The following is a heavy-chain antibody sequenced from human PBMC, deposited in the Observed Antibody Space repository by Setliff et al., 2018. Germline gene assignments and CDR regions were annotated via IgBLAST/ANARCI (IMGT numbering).Heavy chain of an antibody. J-gene: IGHJ3*02. CDR3: ARDASASDGRNAFDI. D-gene: IGHD1-26*01. CDR1: GGSISSGGYY. Sequence: LSLTCTVSGGSISSGGYYWSWIRQHPGKGLEWIGYIYYSGSTYYNPSLKSRVTISVDTSKNQFSLKLSSVTAADTAIYYCARDASASDGRNAFDIWGQGTMVTVSS. V-gene: IGHV4-31*03. CDR2: IYYSGST.